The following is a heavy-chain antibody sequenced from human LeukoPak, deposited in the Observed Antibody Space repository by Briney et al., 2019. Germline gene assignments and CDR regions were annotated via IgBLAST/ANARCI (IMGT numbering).Heavy chain of an antibody. CDR1: GFTFSSYA. Sequence: GGSLRLSCAASGFTFSSYAMSWVRQAPGKGLEWVPAISGSGGSTYYADSVKGRFTISRDNSKNTLYLQMNSLRAEDTAVYYCAKPLAYCGGDCDFDYWGQGTLVTVSS. J-gene: IGHJ4*02. V-gene: IGHV3-23*01. CDR2: ISGSGGST. D-gene: IGHD2-21*02. CDR3: AKPLAYCGGDCDFDY.